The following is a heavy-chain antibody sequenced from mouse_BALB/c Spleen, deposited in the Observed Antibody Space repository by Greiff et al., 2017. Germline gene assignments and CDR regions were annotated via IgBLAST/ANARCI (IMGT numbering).Heavy chain of an antibody. CDR2: ISSGSSTI. Sequence: EVQRVESGGGLVKPGGSLKLSCAASGFTFSSFGMHWVRQAPEKGLEWVAYISSGSSTIYYADTVKGRFTISRDNPKNTLFLQMTSLRSEDTAMYYCARSYFDVWGAGTTVTVSS. CDR1: GFTFSSFG. V-gene: IGHV5-17*02. CDR3: ARSYFDV. J-gene: IGHJ1*01.